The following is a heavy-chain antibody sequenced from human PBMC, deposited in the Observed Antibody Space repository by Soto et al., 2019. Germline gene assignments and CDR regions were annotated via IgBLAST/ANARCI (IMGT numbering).Heavy chain of an antibody. CDR3: ARGPLVVTAIGPHAY. CDR1: GYTFTSYY. J-gene: IGHJ4*02. CDR2: INPSGGST. V-gene: IGHV1-46*01. D-gene: IGHD2-21*02. Sequence: QVQLVQSGAEVKKPGASVKVSCKASGYTFTSYYMHWVRQAPGQGLEWMGIINPSGGSTSYAQKFQGRVTMTRDTSTSTVYMELSSLRSEDTAVYYCARGPLVVTAIGPHAYWGQGTLVTVSS.